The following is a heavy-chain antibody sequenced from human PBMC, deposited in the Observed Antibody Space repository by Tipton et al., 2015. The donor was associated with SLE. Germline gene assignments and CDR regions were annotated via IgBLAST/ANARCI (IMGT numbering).Heavy chain of an antibody. CDR2: ASYDGSNK. CDR1: RFTFSIYA. Sequence: RSLRLSCAASRFTFSIYAMHWVRQAPGKGLEWVAVASYDGSNKYYADSVKGRFTISRDNSKNTLYLQMNSLRGEDTAVYYCARAFRGGDGGYDLGHWGQGTLASVTS. J-gene: IGHJ4*02. CDR3: ARAFRGGDGGYDLGH. D-gene: IGHD5-12*01. V-gene: IGHV3-30*04.